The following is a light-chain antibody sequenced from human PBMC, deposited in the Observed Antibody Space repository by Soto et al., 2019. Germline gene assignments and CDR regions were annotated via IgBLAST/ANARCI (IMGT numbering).Light chain of an antibody. CDR1: QSVSDN. CDR2: GAF. J-gene: IGKJ1*01. V-gene: IGKV3-15*01. Sequence: EILMTQSPVTLSVSPGERVTLSCMASQSVSDNLAWYQQKPGQAPSLLIYGAFTRATGVPARFSGAGSGTEFTLTISSLQSEDFALYYCQQYNDWPLTFGQGTKVEI. CDR3: QQYNDWPLT.